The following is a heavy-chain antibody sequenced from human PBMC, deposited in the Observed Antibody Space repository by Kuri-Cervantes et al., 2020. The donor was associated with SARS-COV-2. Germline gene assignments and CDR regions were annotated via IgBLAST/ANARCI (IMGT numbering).Heavy chain of an antibody. J-gene: IGHJ4*02. CDR3: AKDMAYSGYEYHLDY. V-gene: IGHV3-43*01. Sequence: GESLKISCAASGFTFDDYTMHWVRQAPGKGLEWVSLISWDGGSTYYADSVKGRFTISRDNSKNSLYLQMNSLRTEDTALYYCAKDMAYSGYEYHLDYWGQGTLVTVSS. CDR2: ISWDGGST. CDR1: GFTFDDYT. D-gene: IGHD5-12*01.